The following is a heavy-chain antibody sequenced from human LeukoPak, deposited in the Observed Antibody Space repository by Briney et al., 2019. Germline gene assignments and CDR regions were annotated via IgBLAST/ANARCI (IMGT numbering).Heavy chain of an antibody. Sequence: PGGSLRLSGAASGFTFTDYAMSWVRQAPGKGLERVSAINRGGDTTYYADSVKGRFTISRDDSKNKLYLQMNSLRAEDTAVYYCAKAFGLPRNGIDVWGLGTTVTVSS. CDR1: GFTFTDYA. D-gene: IGHD3-16*01. V-gene: IGHV3-23*01. CDR3: AKAFGLPRNGIDV. CDR2: INRGGDTT. J-gene: IGHJ6*02.